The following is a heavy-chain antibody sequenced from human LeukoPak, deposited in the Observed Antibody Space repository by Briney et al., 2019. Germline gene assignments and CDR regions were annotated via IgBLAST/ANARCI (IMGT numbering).Heavy chain of an antibody. J-gene: IGHJ5*02. V-gene: IGHV3-74*01. D-gene: IGHD2-21*02. CDR1: GFTFSSYW. CDR3: ARVVVVTATKENWFDP. CDR2: INSDGSST. Sequence: GGSLRLSCAASGFTFSSYWMHWVRQAPGKGLVWVSRINSDGSSTSYADSVKGRFTISRDNAKNTLYLQMNGLRAEDTAVYYCARVVVVTATKENWFDPWGQGTLVTVSS.